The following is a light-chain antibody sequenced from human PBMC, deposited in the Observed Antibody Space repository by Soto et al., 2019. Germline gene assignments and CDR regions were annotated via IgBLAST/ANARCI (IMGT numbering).Light chain of an antibody. CDR1: SSDVGGYIY. CDR3: SSFTSSNTLL. J-gene: IGLJ2*01. V-gene: IGLV2-14*03. Sequence: QSALTQPASVSGSPGQSITISCTGTSSDVGGYIYVSWHQQHPGTAPKLMIYDVTIRPSGVSHRFSGSKSGNTASLTISNLQAEDEADYYCSSFTSSNTLLFGGVTKLTVL. CDR2: DVT.